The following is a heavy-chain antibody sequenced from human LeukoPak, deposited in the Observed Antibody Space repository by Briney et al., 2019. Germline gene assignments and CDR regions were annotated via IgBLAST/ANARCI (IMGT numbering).Heavy chain of an antibody. V-gene: IGHV3-66*01. CDR3: ARDRPARGRYCSSTSCYSEEYFQH. CDR1: GFTVSSNY. CDR2: IYSGGST. D-gene: IGHD2-2*01. Sequence: GGSLRLSCAASGFTVSSNYMSWVRQAPGKGLEWVSVIYSGGSTYYADSVKGRFTISRDNSKNTLYLQMNSLRAEDTAVYYCARDRPARGRYCSSTSCYSEEYFQHWGQGTLVTVSS. J-gene: IGHJ1*01.